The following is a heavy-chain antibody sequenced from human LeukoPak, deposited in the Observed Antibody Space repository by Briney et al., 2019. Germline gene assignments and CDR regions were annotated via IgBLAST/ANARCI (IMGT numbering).Heavy chain of an antibody. CDR3: ATTTGGPYNWFDP. CDR2: IYYSGST. J-gene: IGHJ5*02. V-gene: IGHV4-59*01. Sequence: SETLSLTCTVSGGSISSYYWSWIRQPPGKGLEWIGYIYYSGSTNYNPSLKSRVTISVDTSKNQFSLKLSSVTAADTAVYYCATTTGGPYNWFDPWGQGTLVTVYS. D-gene: IGHD1-1*01. CDR1: GGSISSYY.